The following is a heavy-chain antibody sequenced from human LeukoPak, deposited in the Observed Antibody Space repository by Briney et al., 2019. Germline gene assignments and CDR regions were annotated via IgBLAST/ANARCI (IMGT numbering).Heavy chain of an antibody. CDR1: GYTFTSYG. V-gene: IGHV1-18*01. D-gene: IGHD6-19*01. CDR2: ISGYDGDT. J-gene: IGHJ4*02. Sequence: ASVKVSCKASGYTFTSYGISWVRQAPGQGLEWMGWISGYDGDTKYAEKVQDRVTMTTDTSTSTVYMELRSLRSDETAVYFCARDLSSYSGGWYVWPYWGQGTLVTVSS. CDR3: ARDLSSYSGGWYVWPY.